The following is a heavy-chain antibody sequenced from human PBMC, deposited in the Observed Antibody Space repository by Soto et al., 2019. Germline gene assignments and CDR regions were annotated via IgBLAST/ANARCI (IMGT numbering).Heavy chain of an antibody. V-gene: IGHV3-23*01. D-gene: IGHD3-22*01. Sequence: PGGSLRLSCAASGFTFSSYGMTWVRQAPGKGLEYVSTISGGGGSTFYADSVTGRFSISRDNAKNTLYLQMNSLRAEDTAVYYCASSEPKYYYDRSRFAYWGQGTLVPVSS. CDR2: ISGGGGST. CDR3: ASSEPKYYYDRSRFAY. J-gene: IGHJ4*02. CDR1: GFTFSSYG.